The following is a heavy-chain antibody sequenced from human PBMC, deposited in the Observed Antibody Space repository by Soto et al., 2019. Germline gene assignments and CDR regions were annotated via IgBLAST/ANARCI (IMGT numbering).Heavy chain of an antibody. Sequence: PSETLSLTCAVSGGSISSGGYYWTWIRQPPGKELDWIGEINHSGSTNYNPSLKSRVTISVDTSKNQFSLKLTSVTAADTAVYYCARGRVIAVVGGDWFDPWGQGTLVTVSS. V-gene: IGHV4-34*01. CDR1: GGSISSGGYY. CDR2: INHSGST. D-gene: IGHD6-19*01. CDR3: ARGRVIAVVGGDWFDP. J-gene: IGHJ5*02.